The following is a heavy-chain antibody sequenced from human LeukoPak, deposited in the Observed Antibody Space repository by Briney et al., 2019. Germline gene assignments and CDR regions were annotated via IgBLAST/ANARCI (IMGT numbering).Heavy chain of an antibody. Sequence: ASVKVSCKASGYIFTSYDINWVRQATGQGLEWMGWMNPNSGNTGYAQKFQGRVTMTRNTSISTAYMELSSLRPEDTAVYYCASGDINYSDAFDIWGQGTMVTVSS. CDR1: GYIFTSYD. D-gene: IGHD3-10*01. CDR3: ASGDINYSDAFDI. CDR2: MNPNSGNT. V-gene: IGHV1-8*01. J-gene: IGHJ3*02.